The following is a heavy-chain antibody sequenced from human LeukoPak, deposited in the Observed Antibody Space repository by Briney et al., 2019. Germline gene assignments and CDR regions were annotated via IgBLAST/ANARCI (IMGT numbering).Heavy chain of an antibody. CDR2: ISRSGSTI. CDR1: GFTFSNYE. CDR3: ARVSGIAVAGNWFDP. D-gene: IGHD6-19*01. J-gene: IGHJ5*02. V-gene: IGHV3-48*03. Sequence: GGSLRLSCAASGFTFSNYEMNWVRQAPGKGLEWVSYISRSGSTIYYADSVKGRFTISRDNAKNSLYLQMNSLRAEDTAVYYCARVSGIAVAGNWFDPWGQGTLVTVSS.